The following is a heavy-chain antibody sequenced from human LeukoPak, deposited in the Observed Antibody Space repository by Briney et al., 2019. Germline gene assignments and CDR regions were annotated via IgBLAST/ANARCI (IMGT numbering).Heavy chain of an antibody. D-gene: IGHD3-3*01. CDR2: IYSSGST. J-gene: IGHJ5*02. CDR1: GVSISSGSNY. V-gene: IGHV4-39*07. CDR3: ARFLEWLFERTGFDP. Sequence: SETLSLTCRVSGVSISSGSNYWGWIRQPPGKTLEWIGSIYSSGSTYYNPSLKSRVTISVDTSKNQFSLKLSSVTAADTAVYYCARFLEWLFERTGFDPWGQGTLVAVSS.